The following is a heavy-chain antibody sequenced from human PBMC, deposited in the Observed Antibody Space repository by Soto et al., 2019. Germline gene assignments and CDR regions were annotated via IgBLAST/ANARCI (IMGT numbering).Heavy chain of an antibody. CDR2: ISSSSSTI. D-gene: IGHD3-22*01. CDR3: ARDKDYYDSSGYPY. Sequence: XGSLRLSCAASGFTFSSYSMNWVRQAPGKGLEWVSYISSSSSTIYYADSVKGRFTISRDNAKNSLYLQMNSLRDEDTAVYYCARDKDYYDSSGYPYWGQGNLVTVSS. CDR1: GFTFSSYS. V-gene: IGHV3-48*02. J-gene: IGHJ4*02.